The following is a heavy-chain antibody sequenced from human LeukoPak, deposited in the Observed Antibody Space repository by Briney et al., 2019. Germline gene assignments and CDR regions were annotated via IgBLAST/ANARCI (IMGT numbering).Heavy chain of an antibody. CDR1: GFTLTNYY. Sequence: ASVKVSCKASGFTLTNYYVHWVRQAPGQGLEWVGLINSNGDRTEYAQTFQGRVSITGDTSTSTVYMDLSSLRSEDMAVYYCARESEYCLGSYLYWGQRTLLTVSS. CDR3: ARESEYCLGSYLY. V-gene: IGHV1-46*01. J-gene: IGHJ4*02. CDR2: INSNGDRT. D-gene: IGHD3-10*02.